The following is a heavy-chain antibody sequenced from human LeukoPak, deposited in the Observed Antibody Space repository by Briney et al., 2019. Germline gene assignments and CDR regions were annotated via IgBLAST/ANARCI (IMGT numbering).Heavy chain of an antibody. J-gene: IGHJ4*02. CDR2: ISSSSSTI. D-gene: IGHD5-18*01. Sequence: GGSLRLSCAASRFTFSSYSMNWVRQAPGKGLEWVSYISSSSSTIYYADSVKGRFTISRDNAKNSLYLQMNSLRAEDTAVYYCARDRGYSYSGNRFDYWGQGTLVTVSS. V-gene: IGHV3-48*01. CDR3: ARDRGYSYSGNRFDY. CDR1: RFTFSSYS.